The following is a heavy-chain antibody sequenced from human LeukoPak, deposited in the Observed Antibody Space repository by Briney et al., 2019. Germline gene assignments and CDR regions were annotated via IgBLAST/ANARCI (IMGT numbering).Heavy chain of an antibody. V-gene: IGHV1-18*04. CDR2: ISAYNGNT. CDR1: GYTFTGYY. Sequence: ASVKVSCKASGYTFTGYYMHWVRQAPGQGLEWMGWISAYNGNTNYAQKFQGRVTMTTDTSTSTAYMELRSLRSDDTAVYYCARRIMYYDFWSGSYFDYWGQGTLVTVSS. CDR3: ARRIMYYDFWSGSYFDY. D-gene: IGHD3-3*01. J-gene: IGHJ4*02.